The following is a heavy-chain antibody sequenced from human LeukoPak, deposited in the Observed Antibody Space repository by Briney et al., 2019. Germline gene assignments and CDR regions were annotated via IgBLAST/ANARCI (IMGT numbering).Heavy chain of an antibody. V-gene: IGHV3-33*01. D-gene: IGHD4-11*01. CDR1: GFTVTNEC. CDR3: ARDISYTSLDF. CDR2: IWSDGSKT. Sequence: GRSLRLSCVASGFTVTNECFRCARHAPGKGLEWLAAIWSDGSKTYYGDSVKGRLTISKDNSKNTLFLQMNSLRPDDTAVYYCARDISYTSLDFGGRGTLVTVCS. J-gene: IGHJ4*02.